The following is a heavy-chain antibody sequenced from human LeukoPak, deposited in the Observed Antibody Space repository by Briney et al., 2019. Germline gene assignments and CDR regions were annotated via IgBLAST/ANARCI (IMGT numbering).Heavy chain of an antibody. V-gene: IGHV3-23*01. CDR3: AKGPYYYDSSGYLDY. J-gene: IGHJ4*02. D-gene: IGHD3-22*01. Sequence: PGGSLRLSCAASGFTFSSYAMSWVRQAPGKGLEWASAISGSGGSTYYADSVKGRFTISRDNSKNTLYLQMNSLRAEDTAVYYCAKGPYYYDSSGYLDYWGQGTLVTVSS. CDR1: GFTFSSYA. CDR2: ISGSGGST.